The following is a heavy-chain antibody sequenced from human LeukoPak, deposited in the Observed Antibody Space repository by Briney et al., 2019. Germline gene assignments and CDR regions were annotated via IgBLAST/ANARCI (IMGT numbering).Heavy chain of an antibody. V-gene: IGHV1-69*13. CDR1: GGTFSSHA. CDR3: ARDGIDGYNPYYYGMDV. J-gene: IGHJ6*02. CDR2: IIPIFGTA. D-gene: IGHD5-24*01. Sequence: ASVKVSCKASGGTFSSHAINWVRQAPGQGLEWMGGIIPIFGTANYAQKFQGRVTITADESTSTAYMELSSLRSEDTAVYYCARDGIDGYNPYYYGMDVWGQGTTVTVSS.